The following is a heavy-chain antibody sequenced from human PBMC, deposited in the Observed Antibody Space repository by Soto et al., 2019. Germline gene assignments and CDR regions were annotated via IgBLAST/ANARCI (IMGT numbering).Heavy chain of an antibody. CDR1: GFTFSSYS. D-gene: IGHD2-21*02. J-gene: IGHJ4*02. Sequence: GGSLGLSCAASGFTFSSYSMNWVRQAPGKGLEWVSGISGSGATTYYADSVKGRFTISRDNSKNTLYLQMNSLGAGDTAVYYCAKDPEVVVTAPDYWGQGTLVTVSS. CDR3: AKDPEVVVTAPDY. V-gene: IGHV3-23*01. CDR2: ISGSGATT.